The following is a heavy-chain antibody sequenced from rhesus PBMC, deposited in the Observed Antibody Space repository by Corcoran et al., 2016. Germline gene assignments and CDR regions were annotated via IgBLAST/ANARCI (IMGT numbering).Heavy chain of an antibody. CDR3: ATGTRNAFDF. CDR1: GFTFGSYG. D-gene: IGHD3-9*01. V-gene: IGHV3-8*01. Sequence: EVQLVESGGGLVQPGGSLRLSCAASGFTFGSYGMHWGRQVPGKGLEWVSAISTGGGSTWYTDSVRGRFNISRENAENTLYLQMDSLRAEDAAVYYCATGTRNAFDFWGQGLRVTVSS. J-gene: IGHJ3*01. CDR2: ISTGGGST.